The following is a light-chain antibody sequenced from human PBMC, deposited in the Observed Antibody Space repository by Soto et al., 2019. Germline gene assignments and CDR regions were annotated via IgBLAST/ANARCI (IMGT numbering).Light chain of an antibody. CDR1: QNIGVY. V-gene: IGKV1-39*01. J-gene: IGKJ1*01. CDR2: AAS. Sequence: DIQMTHSPSSLSASVGDRVTITCRASQNIGVYLNWYQKKPGKAPKLLIHAASSLHSGVPSTFSGSGSGTDFALTISSMQPEDFANYYCHQTAAKPWTFAQGTKVDIK. CDR3: HQTAAKPWT.